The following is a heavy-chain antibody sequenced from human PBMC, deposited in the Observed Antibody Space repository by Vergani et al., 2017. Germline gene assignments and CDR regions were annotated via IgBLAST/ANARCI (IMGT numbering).Heavy chain of an antibody. D-gene: IGHD2/OR15-2a*01. CDR1: GDSVSSKSAA. CDR3: ARVRRLRDSTEYYFDY. V-gene: IGHV6-1*01. Sequence: QVQLPQSGPGLVKPSQTLSLTCAISGDSVSSKSAAWNWIRQSPSRGREWLGRKYYRSKLYNDYAVSVKSRITINPDTSKNQFSLQLNSVTPEDTAVYYCARVRRLRDSTEYYFDYWGQGTLVTVAA. J-gene: IGHJ4*02. CDR2: KYYRSKLYN.